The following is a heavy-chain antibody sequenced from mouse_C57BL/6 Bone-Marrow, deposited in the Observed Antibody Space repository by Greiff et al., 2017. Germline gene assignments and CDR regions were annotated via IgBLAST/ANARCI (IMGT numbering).Heavy chain of an antibody. CDR1: GYTFTSYW. V-gene: IGHV1-69*01. CDR3: ARGDYYYGSSPYAMDY. J-gene: IGHJ4*01. CDR2: IDPSDSYT. Sequence: QVQLQQPGAELVMPGASVKLSCKASGYTFTSYWMHWVKQRPGQGLEWIGEIDPSDSYTNYNQKFKGTSTLTVDKSSSTAYMQLSSLTSEDSAVYYWARGDYYYGSSPYAMDYWGQGTSVTVSA. D-gene: IGHD1-1*01.